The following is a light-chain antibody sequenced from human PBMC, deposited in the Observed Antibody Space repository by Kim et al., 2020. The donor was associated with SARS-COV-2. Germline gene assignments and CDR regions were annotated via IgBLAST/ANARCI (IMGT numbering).Light chain of an antibody. CDR2: GAS. CDR3: QQYSSSPGT. Sequence: WSPGERATLSCRASQSVSSSSLAWYQQKPGQAPRLLIYGASSRAIGIPDRFSGSGSGTDFTLTINRLEPEDFVVYYCQQYSSSPGTFGQGTKLEI. J-gene: IGKJ2*01. CDR1: QSVSSSS. V-gene: IGKV3-20*01.